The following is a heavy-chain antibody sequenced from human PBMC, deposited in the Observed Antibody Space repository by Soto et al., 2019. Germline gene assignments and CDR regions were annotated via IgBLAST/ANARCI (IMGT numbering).Heavy chain of an antibody. CDR3: ARVGYCNTTNCLFYYYHYGMEV. D-gene: IGHD2-2*01. CDR2: IIPIFHTA. J-gene: IGHJ6*02. V-gene: IGHV1-69*01. Sequence: QVQLVQSGAEVKKPGSSVTVSCTASGASFNSYAISWVRQAPGQGLEWMGGIIPIFHTANHAQKFQARVTMTADESACTAYMELSGLRSEDTAVYYCARVGYCNTTNCLFYYYHYGMEVWGQGTTVTVS. CDR1: GASFNSYA.